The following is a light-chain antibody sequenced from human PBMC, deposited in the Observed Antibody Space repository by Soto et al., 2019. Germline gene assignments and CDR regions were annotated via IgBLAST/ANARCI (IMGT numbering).Light chain of an antibody. CDR3: HQFNICPTT. CDR1: QDIRGA. Sequence: AIQVTQSPSSLSASVGDRVTITCRASQDIRGALAWYQQKPGKAPKLLIYDVSTVQSGVPSRFGGRRYGTKLSLTITSPQPEDFATYNCHQFNICPTTFCQGTR. CDR2: DVS. V-gene: IGKV1-13*02. J-gene: IGKJ5*01.